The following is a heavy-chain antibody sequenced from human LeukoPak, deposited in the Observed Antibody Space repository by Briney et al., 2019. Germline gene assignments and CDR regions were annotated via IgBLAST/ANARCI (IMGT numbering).Heavy chain of an antibody. Sequence: SETLSLTCTVSGGSISSYYWRWIRQRPGKGLEWIWYIYSSGRTNYNPSLKSQVTMSVDTSKNQSSLKVISVTAADTAVYYCARLSAGFNSSYWFDTWGQGNLVTVSS. CDR2: IYSSGRT. CDR1: GGSISSYY. CDR3: ARLSAGFNSSYWFDT. V-gene: IGHV4-4*09. D-gene: IGHD2/OR15-2a*01. J-gene: IGHJ5*02.